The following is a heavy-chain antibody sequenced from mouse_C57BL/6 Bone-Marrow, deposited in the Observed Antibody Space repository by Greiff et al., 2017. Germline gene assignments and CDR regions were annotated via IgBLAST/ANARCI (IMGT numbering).Heavy chain of an antibody. CDR1: DSAVFPIAY. V-gene: IGHV15-2*01. CDR2: ILTSIGRT. J-gene: IGHJ3*01. Sequence: QVQLRQSGSELRSPGSSVKLSCKDFDSAVFPIAYMSWVRQKPGHGFEWIGGILTSIGRTIYGEKFEDKATLDADTLSNTAYLELNSLTSEDSAIYYGARDYSNLGFAYWGQGTLVTVSA. D-gene: IGHD2-5*01. CDR3: ARDYSNLGFAY.